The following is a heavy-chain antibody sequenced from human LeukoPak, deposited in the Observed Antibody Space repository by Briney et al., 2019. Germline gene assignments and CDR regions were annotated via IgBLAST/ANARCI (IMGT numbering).Heavy chain of an antibody. D-gene: IGHD1-26*01. CDR1: GGSISSYY. Sequence: SETLSLTCTVSGGSISSYYWSWIRQPAGKGLEWIGRIYTSGSTNYNPSLKSRVTMSVDTSKNQFSLKLSSVTAADTAVYYCARERSGSYRGEAYFDYWGQGTLVTVSS. CDR2: IYTSGST. CDR3: ARERSGSYRGEAYFDY. V-gene: IGHV4-4*07. J-gene: IGHJ4*02.